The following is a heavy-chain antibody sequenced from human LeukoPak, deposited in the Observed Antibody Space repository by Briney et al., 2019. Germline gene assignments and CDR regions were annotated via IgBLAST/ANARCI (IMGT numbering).Heavy chain of an antibody. V-gene: IGHV3-21*01. CDR3: ARGPPRTYYDFWSGYLRCDY. D-gene: IGHD3-3*01. J-gene: IGHJ4*02. Sequence: PGGSLRLSCAASGFTFSSYSMNWVRQAPGKGLEWVSSISSSSSYIYYADSGKGRFTISRDNAKNSLYLQMNSLRAEDTAVYYCARGPPRTYYDFWSGYLRCDYWGQGTLVTVSS. CDR1: GFTFSSYS. CDR2: ISSSSSYI.